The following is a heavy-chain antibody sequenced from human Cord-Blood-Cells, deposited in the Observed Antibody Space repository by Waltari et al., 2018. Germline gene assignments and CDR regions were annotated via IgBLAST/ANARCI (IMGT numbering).Heavy chain of an antibody. CDR1: GFTFSSYA. CDR2: ISGSGGST. Sequence: EVQLVESGGGLVQPGGSLRLSCAASGFTFSSYAMSWVRQAPGKGLEGVSAISGSGGSTYYADSVKGRFTISRDNSKNTLYLQMNSLRAEDTAVYYCAKGEGSGSYYYYYYYMDVWGKGTTVTVSS. V-gene: IGHV3-23*04. CDR3: AKGEGSGSYYYYYYYMDV. J-gene: IGHJ6*03. D-gene: IGHD3-10*01.